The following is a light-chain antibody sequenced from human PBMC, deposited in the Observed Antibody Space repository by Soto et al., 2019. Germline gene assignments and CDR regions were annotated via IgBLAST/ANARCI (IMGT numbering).Light chain of an antibody. CDR1: HSISGW. V-gene: IGKV1-5*01. Sequence: DIQMTQSPSSVSESXGDGVTITXXASHSISGWLAWYQQKPGKAPKLLIYDASSLVSGVPSRFSGSESGTEFTLTISSLQPDDFATYYCQHYDTYSLAFGGGTKVDIK. CDR2: DAS. CDR3: QHYDTYSLA. J-gene: IGKJ4*01.